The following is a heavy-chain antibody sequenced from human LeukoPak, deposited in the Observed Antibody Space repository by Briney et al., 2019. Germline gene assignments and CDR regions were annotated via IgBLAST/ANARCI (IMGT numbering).Heavy chain of an antibody. CDR1: GYTFTTYA. V-gene: IGHV1-3*01. CDR2: INAGNGNT. Sequence: ASVRVSCKASGYTFTTYAMHWVRQAPGQRFEWMGWINAGNGNTKYSQKFQDRVTITRDTSASTAYMELSSLRSEDTAVYYCARDIDRAVGNWFDPRGQGTLVTVSS. J-gene: IGHJ5*02. CDR3: ARDIDRAVGNWFDP. D-gene: IGHD6-19*01.